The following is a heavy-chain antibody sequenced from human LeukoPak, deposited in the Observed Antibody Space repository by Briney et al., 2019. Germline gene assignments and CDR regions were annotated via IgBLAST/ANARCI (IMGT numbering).Heavy chain of an antibody. CDR3: ARGFFAVALDL. D-gene: IGHD3-3*01. CDR2: MSATTDYDTVTP. J-gene: IGHJ3*01. CDR1: GGSFTSNTYY. V-gene: IGHV4-61*02. Sequence: SETLSLTCTVSGGSFTSNTYYWDWLRLSAGKGLEWIVRVYMSATTDYDTVTPDYHPSLKGRLTISVDTSKNRLSLNLTSVTAADTAIYYRARGFFAVALDLWGPGTMVSVSS.